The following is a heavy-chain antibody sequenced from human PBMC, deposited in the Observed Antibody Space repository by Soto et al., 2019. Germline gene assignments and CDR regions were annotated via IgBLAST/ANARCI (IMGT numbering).Heavy chain of an antibody. J-gene: IGHJ5*02. CDR2: IIPILGIA. D-gene: IGHD2-2*01. CDR3: ARGYCSSTSCLNWFDP. Sequence: XVKVSCKASGGTFSSYTISWVRQAPGQGLEWMGRIIPILGIANYAQKFQGRVTITADKSTSTAYMELGSLRSEDTAVYYCARGYCSSTSCLNWFDPWGQGTLVTVSS. V-gene: IGHV1-69*02. CDR1: GGTFSSYT.